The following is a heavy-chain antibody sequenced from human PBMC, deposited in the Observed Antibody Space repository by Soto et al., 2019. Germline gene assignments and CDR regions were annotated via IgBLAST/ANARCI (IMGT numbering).Heavy chain of an antibody. J-gene: IGHJ5*02. CDR1: GGSMSTYS. CDR3: AGMPYTSGLRFDP. D-gene: IGHD6-19*01. V-gene: IGHV4-30-2*01. Sequence: SETLSLTCTVSGGSMSTYSWSWIRQPPGKALQWIGFIYQSGVTSYNPSLASRVSISLDRSNNQCSLKLKSVTAADTAVYFCAGMPYTSGLRFDPWGPGTLVTVSS. CDR2: IYQSGVT.